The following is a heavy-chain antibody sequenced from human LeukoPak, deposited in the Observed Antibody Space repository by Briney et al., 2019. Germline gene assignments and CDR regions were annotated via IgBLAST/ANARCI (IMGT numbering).Heavy chain of an antibody. V-gene: IGHV3-21*01. CDR3: ARDPYYYDSSGYPPGDAFDI. CDR1: GFTFSSYS. Sequence: PGGSLRLSCAASGFTFSSYSMNWVRQAPGEGLEWVSSISSSSSYIYYADSVKGRFTISRDNAKNSLYLQMNSLRAEDTAVYYCARDPYYYDSSGYPPGDAFDIWGQGTMVTVSS. D-gene: IGHD3-22*01. J-gene: IGHJ3*02. CDR2: ISSSSSYI.